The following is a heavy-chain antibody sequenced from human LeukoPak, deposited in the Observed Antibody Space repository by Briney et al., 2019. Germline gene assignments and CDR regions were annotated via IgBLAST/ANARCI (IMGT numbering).Heavy chain of an antibody. CDR2: IFYSGST. V-gene: IGHV4-39*07. CDR1: GGSISTSSYY. CDR3: ARGGRTKGPDY. D-gene: IGHD1-14*01. J-gene: IGHJ4*02. Sequence: SETLSLTCTVSGGSISTSSYYWGWVRQPPGKGLEWIGNIFYSGSTYYSPSLKSRVTISLDTSRNQFSLKLNSVTAADTAVYYCARGGRTKGPDYWGQGTLVTVSS.